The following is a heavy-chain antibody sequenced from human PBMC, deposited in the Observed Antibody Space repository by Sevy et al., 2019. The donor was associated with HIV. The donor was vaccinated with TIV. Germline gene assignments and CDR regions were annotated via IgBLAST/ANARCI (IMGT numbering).Heavy chain of an antibody. CDR1: GFTFSNYA. J-gene: IGHJ4*02. Sequence: GGSLRLSCAASGFTFSNYAMHWVRQAPGKGLEWVAAISYDGSNKYYADSVEGRFTISRDNSKNTLYLQMNSLRAEDTAVYYCARGIADQLFYFDFWGQGTLVTVSS. CDR3: ARGIADQLFYFDF. CDR2: ISYDGSNK. D-gene: IGHD6-13*01. V-gene: IGHV3-30*04.